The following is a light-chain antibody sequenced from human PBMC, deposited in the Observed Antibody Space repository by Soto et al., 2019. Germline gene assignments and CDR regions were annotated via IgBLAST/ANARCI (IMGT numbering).Light chain of an antibody. CDR3: QQYDGYPLT. J-gene: IGKJ4*01. V-gene: IGKV1-33*01. CDR1: QDIRHF. Sequence: DIQMTQSPSSLSASVGDRVTITCQASQDIRHFVNWYQQKPGKAPNLLIFDASKLETGVPSRFTGIGSGTDFTFSISNLQPEDVATYYCQQYDGYPLTFGGGTKVE. CDR2: DAS.